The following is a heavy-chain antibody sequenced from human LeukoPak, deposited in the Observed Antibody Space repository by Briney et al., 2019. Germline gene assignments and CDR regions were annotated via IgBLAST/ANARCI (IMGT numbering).Heavy chain of an antibody. CDR3: ARPHQFSKSGSYYLSGHAFDI. D-gene: IGHD1-26*01. CDR2: ISSSSSYI. CDR1: GFTFSSYS. J-gene: IGHJ3*02. V-gene: IGHV3-21*01. Sequence: PGGSLRLSCAASGFTFSSYSMNWVRQAPGKGLEWVSSISSSSSYIYYADSVKGRFTISRDNAKNSLYLQMNSLRAEDTAVYYCARPHQFSKSGSYYLSGHAFDIWGQGTMVTVSS.